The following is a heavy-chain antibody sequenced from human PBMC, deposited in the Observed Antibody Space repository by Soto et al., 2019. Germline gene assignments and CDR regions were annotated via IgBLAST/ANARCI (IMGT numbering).Heavy chain of an antibody. CDR1: GFSFSDYA. CDR2: ISESGGST. V-gene: IGHV3-23*01. D-gene: IGHD6-13*01. Sequence: GGSLRLSYAASGFSFSDYAMSWVRQTPGKGLEWVSVISESGGSTHYADSVRGRFTVSRDNSKNSLSLRMNSLRDEDTAVYFCAKRSPYSSGWYSPIFDYWGQGALVTVSS. J-gene: IGHJ4*02. CDR3: AKRSPYSSGWYSPIFDY.